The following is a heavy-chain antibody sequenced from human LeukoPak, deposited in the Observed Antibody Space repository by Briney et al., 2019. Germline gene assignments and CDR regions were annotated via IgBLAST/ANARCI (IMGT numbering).Heavy chain of an antibody. CDR3: ARDHYYDSSGYDY. J-gene: IGHJ4*02. V-gene: IGHV3-21*01. CDR1: GLTFSSYS. D-gene: IGHD3-22*01. Sequence: PGGSLRLSCAASGLTFSSYSMNWVRQAPGKGLEWVSSISSSSSYIYYADSVKGRFTFSRDNAKNSLYLQMNSLRAEDTAVYYCARDHYYDSSGYDYWGQGTLVTVSS. CDR2: ISSSSSYI.